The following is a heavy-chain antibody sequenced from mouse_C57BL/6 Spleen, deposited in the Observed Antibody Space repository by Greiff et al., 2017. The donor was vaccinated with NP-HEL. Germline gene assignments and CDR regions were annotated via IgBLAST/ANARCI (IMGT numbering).Heavy chain of an antibody. CDR3: ASLDDYDDASFAY. CDR2: IDPSDSYT. CDR1: GYTFTSYW. V-gene: IGHV1-50*01. J-gene: IGHJ3*01. Sequence: QVQLQQPGAELVKPGASVKLSCKASGYTFTSYWMQWVKQRPGQGLEWIGEIDPSDSYTNYNQKFKGKATLTVDTSSSTADMQLSSLTSEDSAVYYCASLDDYDDASFAYWGQGTLVTVSA. D-gene: IGHD2-4*01.